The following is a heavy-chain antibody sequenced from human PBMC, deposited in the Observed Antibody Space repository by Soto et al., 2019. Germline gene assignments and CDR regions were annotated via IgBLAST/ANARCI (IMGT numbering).Heavy chain of an antibody. CDR1: GFTFDDYA. CDR3: ANMGGSGSHSHDMDV. V-gene: IGHV3-9*01. Sequence: EVQLVESGGGLVQPGRSLRLSCAASGFTFDDYAMHWVRQAPGKGLEWVSSISWNSGIIGYADSVKGRFTISRDNAKNSLYLQMNSLRAEDTALYYCANMGGSGSHSHDMDVWGQGTTVTVSS. CDR2: ISWNSGII. D-gene: IGHD3-10*01. J-gene: IGHJ6*02.